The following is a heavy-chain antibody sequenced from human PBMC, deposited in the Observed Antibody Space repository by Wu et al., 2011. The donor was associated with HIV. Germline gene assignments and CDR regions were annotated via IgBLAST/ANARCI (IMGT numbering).Heavy chain of an antibody. J-gene: IGHJ6*02. Sequence: QVQLVQSGAEVKKPGSSVKVSCTASGVTFSDSTFGWVRQAPGQGLEWMGRIIPVFGTANYAQRFQDRVTITADTSTSTAYMELSSLRSEDTAVYYCARGVAATLLGPITYYGLDVWGQGTTVTVSS. D-gene: IGHD2-15*01. CDR1: GVTFSDST. CDR3: ARGVAATLLGPITYYGLDV. V-gene: IGHV1-69*08. CDR2: IIPVFGTA.